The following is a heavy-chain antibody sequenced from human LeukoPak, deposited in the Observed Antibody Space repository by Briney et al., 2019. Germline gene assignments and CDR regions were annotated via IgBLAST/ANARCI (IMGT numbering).Heavy chain of an antibody. CDR3: ARSAWFPSGELLYFDY. CDR1: GFTFSSYW. Sequence: PGGSLRLSCAASGFTFSSYWMSWVRQAPGKGLEWVANIKQDGSEKYYVDSVKGRFTISRDNAKNSLYLQMNSLRAEDTAVYYCARSAWFPSGELLYFDYWGQGTLVTVSS. CDR2: IKQDGSEK. V-gene: IGHV3-7*01. J-gene: IGHJ4*02. D-gene: IGHD3-10*01.